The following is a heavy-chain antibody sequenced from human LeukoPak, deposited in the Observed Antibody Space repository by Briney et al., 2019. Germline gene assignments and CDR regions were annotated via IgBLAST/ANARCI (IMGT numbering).Heavy chain of an antibody. CDR1: GGSISSGDYY. CDR2: IYYTGST. V-gene: IGHV4-30-4*08. Sequence: SGTLSLTCTVSGGSISSGDYYWSWLRQPPGKGLEWIGYIYYTGSTYYNPSLKSRVTISVDTSKNKFSLKLSSVTAGDTAVYYCARDRPGAYCSSTSCYKADAFDIWGQGTMVTVSS. J-gene: IGHJ3*02. D-gene: IGHD2-2*02. CDR3: ARDRPGAYCSSTSCYKADAFDI.